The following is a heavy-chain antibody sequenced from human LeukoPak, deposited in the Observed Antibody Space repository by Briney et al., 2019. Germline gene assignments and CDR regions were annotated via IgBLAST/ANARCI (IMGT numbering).Heavy chain of an antibody. CDR1: GFSVSTSG. Sequence: GGSLRLSCTVSGFSVSTSGMSWVRQAQGKGLQTISAIFGDGETTYYADSVKGRFTISRDNSKNTLYLQMNSLRVEDTALYYCAQGFGSGWYPHWGQGSPVSVSS. CDR3: AQGFGSGWYPH. V-gene: IGHV3-23*01. J-gene: IGHJ4*02. CDR2: IFGDGETT. D-gene: IGHD6-19*01.